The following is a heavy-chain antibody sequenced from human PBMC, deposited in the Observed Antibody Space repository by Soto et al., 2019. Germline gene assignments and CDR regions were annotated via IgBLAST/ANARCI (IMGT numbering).Heavy chain of an antibody. Sequence: QVQLQESGPGLVKPSQTLSLTCSVSGGSISSGAYYWTWIRQHPGKGLEWIGYIYYSGSTYYNPSLHSRVTISVDTSKNQFSLKLRSVTAADTAVYYCARDGRLVNYYYYGMDVWGQGTTVTVSS. CDR2: IYYSGST. CDR3: ARDGRLVNYYYYGMDV. V-gene: IGHV4-31*03. D-gene: IGHD6-13*01. J-gene: IGHJ6*02. CDR1: GGSISSGAYY.